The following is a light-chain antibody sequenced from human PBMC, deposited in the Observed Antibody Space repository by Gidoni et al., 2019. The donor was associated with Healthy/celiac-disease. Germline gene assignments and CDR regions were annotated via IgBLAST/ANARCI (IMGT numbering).Light chain of an antibody. V-gene: IGLV3-1*01. J-gene: IGLJ2*01. CDR1: KLGDKY. Sequence: SYELTQPPSVSVSPGQTASITCSGDKLGDKYACWYQQKPGQSPVLVIYQDSKRPSGIPERFSGSNSGNTATLTISGTKAMDEADYYCQAWDSSTAHVVFGGGTKLPVL. CDR2: QDS. CDR3: QAWDSSTAHVV.